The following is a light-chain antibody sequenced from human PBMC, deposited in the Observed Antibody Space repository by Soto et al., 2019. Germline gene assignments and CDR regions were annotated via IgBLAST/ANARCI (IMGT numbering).Light chain of an antibody. Sequence: SYELTQPPSVSVSPGQTASITCSGDKLGDKYACWYQQKPGQSPVLDIYQDSKRPSGIPERFSGSNSGNTATLTIRGTQAMDEADYYCQAWDSISLVVFGGGTQLTVL. V-gene: IGLV3-1*01. CDR3: QAWDSISLVV. CDR1: KLGDKY. J-gene: IGLJ2*01. CDR2: QDS.